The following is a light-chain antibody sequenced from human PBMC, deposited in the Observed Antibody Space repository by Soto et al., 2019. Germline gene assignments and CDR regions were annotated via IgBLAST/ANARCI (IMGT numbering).Light chain of an antibody. Sequence: QSVLTQPASVSGSPGQSITISCTGTSSDFGNYNLVSWYQHLPGTAPKLLTHGNNHRPSGVPDRFSGSKSGTSASLAISGLQPEDEADYCCAAWDDSLNEYVFGDGTKVTV. CDR1: SSDFGNYNL. CDR3: AAWDDSLNEYV. CDR2: GNN. J-gene: IGLJ1*01. V-gene: IGLV1-44*01.